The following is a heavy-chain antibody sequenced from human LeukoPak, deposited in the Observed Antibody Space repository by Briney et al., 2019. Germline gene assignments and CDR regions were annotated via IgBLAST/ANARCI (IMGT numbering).Heavy chain of an antibody. CDR3: ARAGNSYGYNWFDP. Sequence: GGSLRLSCAASGFTFSSYSMNWVRQAPGKGLEWVSSISSSSSYIYYADSVKGRFTISRDNAKNSLYLQMNSLRAEDTAVYYCARAGNSYGYNWFDPWGQGTLVTVSS. D-gene: IGHD5-18*01. CDR1: GFTFSSYS. J-gene: IGHJ5*02. CDR2: ISSSSSYI. V-gene: IGHV3-21*01.